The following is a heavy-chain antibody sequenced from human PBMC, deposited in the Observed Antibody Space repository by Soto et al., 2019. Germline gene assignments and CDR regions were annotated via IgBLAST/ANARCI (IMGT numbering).Heavy chain of an antibody. CDR3: AKEMFPWFGELPTDGPDY. Sequence: GGSLRLSCAASGFTFSSYAMSWVRQAPGKGLEWVSAISGSGGSTYYADSVKGRFTISRDNSKNTLYLQMNSLRAEDTAVYYCAKEMFPWFGELPTDGPDYWGQGTLVTVSS. D-gene: IGHD3-10*01. J-gene: IGHJ4*02. CDR2: ISGSGGST. CDR1: GFTFSSYA. V-gene: IGHV3-23*01.